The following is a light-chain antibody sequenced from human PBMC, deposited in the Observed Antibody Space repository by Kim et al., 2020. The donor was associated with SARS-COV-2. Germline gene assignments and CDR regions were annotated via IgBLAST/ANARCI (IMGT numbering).Light chain of an antibody. CDR3: HQYHTWPYS. V-gene: IGKV3-15*01. Sequence: SASPGETGTLSGRATESVSASLAWYQQRPGQAPTLLIYGASTRATGIPARFTGSGSGSQFTLTIRGLQSEDFAVYHCHQYHTWPYSFGRGTKLDI. J-gene: IGKJ2*03. CDR1: ESVSAS. CDR2: GAS.